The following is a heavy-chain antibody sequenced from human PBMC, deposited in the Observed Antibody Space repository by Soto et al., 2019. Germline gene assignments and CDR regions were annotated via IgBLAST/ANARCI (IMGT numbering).Heavy chain of an antibody. J-gene: IGHJ4*02. CDR1: GGSISSYY. V-gene: IGHV4-59*01. CDR3: ARGAGAAVAEYYFDY. D-gene: IGHD6-19*01. Sequence: QVQLQESGPGLVKPSETLSLTCTVSGGSISSYYRSWIRQPPGKGLEWIGYIYYSGSTNYNPSLKSRVTISVDTSKNQFSLKLSSVTAADTAVYYCARGAGAAVAEYYFDYWGQGTLVTVSS. CDR2: IYYSGST.